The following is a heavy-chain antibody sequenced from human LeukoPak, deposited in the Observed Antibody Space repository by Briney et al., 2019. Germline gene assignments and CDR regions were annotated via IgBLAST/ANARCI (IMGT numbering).Heavy chain of an antibody. CDR1: GGSISSSSYY. CDR3: ARHLYYYDSSGYCPLDY. V-gene: IGHV4-39*01. J-gene: IGHJ4*02. D-gene: IGHD3-22*01. CDR2: IYYSGST. Sequence: SETLSLTCTVSGGSISSSSYYWGWIRQPPGKGLEWIGSIYYSGSTYYNPSLKSRVTISVDTSKNQFSLKLSSVTAADTAVYYCARHLYYYDSSGYCPLDYWGQGTLVTVSS.